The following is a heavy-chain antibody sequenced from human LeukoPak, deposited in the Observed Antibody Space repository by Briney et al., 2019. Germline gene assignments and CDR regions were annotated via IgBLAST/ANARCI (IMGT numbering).Heavy chain of an antibody. V-gene: IGHV3-53*01. D-gene: IGHD3-3*01. CDR2: IYSDGTT. CDR3: ARYDFILISYFDL. J-gene: IGHJ2*01. CDR1: GFTVSNNY. Sequence: GGSLRLSCAASGFTVSNNYMSWVRQAPGKKLEWVSDIYSDGTTFYADSVKGRFTISRDNSKNTLYLQMNSLRAEDTAVYQCARYDFILISYFDLWGRGALVTVSS.